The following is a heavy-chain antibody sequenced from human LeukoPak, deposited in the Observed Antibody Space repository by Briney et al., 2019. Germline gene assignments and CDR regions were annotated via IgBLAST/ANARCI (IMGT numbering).Heavy chain of an antibody. CDR3: ARASVLRFLEWLSPNGAFDI. CDR2: IYYSGST. Sequence: SETLSLTCTVSGGSISSSSYYWGWIRQPPGKGLEWIGSIYYSGSTYYKPSLKSRVTISEDTSKNQFSLKLSSVTAADTAVYYCARASVLRFLEWLSPNGAFDIWGQGTMVTVSS. CDR1: GGSISSSSYY. V-gene: IGHV4-39*07. D-gene: IGHD3-3*01. J-gene: IGHJ3*02.